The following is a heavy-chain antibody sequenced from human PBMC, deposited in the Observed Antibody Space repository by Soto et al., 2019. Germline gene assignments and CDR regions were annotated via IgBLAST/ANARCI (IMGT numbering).Heavy chain of an antibody. D-gene: IGHD4-17*01. CDR2: VTHRGSP. CDR3: ARIPGSDYSDPHDF. V-gene: IGHV4-34*01. J-gene: IGHJ4*02. CDR1: GGSFSGYH. Sequence: KPSETLSLTCAVYGGSFSGYHWTWIRQPPGRGLEWIGEVTHRGSPNYNTSLKSRVTISIDTSKNQFSLNLRSVTAADTAVYYCARIPGSDYSDPHDFWGQGTLVTVSS.